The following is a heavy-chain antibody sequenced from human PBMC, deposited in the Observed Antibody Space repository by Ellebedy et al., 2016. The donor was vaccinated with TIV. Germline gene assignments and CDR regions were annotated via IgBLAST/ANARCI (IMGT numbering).Heavy chain of an antibody. CDR1: GFTFSSYA. J-gene: IGHJ3*02. Sequence: GGSLRLSXKVSGFTFSSYAITWVRQDPGKGLEWVSSTSASGGSTYYAASVKGRFTISRDNSRNALYLKMNSLRADDTAIYYCARWSDDAYDIWGQGTLVTVSS. CDR3: ARWSDDAYDI. V-gene: IGHV3-23*01. CDR2: TSASGGST.